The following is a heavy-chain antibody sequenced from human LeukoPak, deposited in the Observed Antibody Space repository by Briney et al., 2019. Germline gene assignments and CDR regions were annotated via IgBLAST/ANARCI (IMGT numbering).Heavy chain of an antibody. CDR1: GFTVSSKY. J-gene: IGHJ4*02. CDR3: AATYYYDGSGDY. V-gene: IGHV3-53*01. D-gene: IGHD3-22*01. CDR2: IYSDDRI. Sequence: GGSLRLSCAASGFTVSSKYMSWVRQAPGQGLEWVSVIYSDDRIHYADSVKGRFTISRDNAKNSIYLLMNSLRTEDTAVYYCAATYYYDGSGDYWGQGTLVTVSS.